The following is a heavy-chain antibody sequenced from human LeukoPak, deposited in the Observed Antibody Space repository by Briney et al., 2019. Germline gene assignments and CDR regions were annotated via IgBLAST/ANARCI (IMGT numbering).Heavy chain of an antibody. CDR2: ISYDGSNK. CDR1: GFIFTSYA. Sequence: PGGSLRLSCVASGFIFTSYAIYWVRQAPGKGLEWVAVISYDGSNKYYADSVKGRFTISRDNSKNTLYLQMNSLRAEDTAVYYCARPHEDSSGWYWEVYYYYGMDVWGQGTTVTVSS. CDR3: ARPHEDSSGWYWEVYYYYGMDV. V-gene: IGHV3-30-3*01. J-gene: IGHJ6*02. D-gene: IGHD6-19*01.